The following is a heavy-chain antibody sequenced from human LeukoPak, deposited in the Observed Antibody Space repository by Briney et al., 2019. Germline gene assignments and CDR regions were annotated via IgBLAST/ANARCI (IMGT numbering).Heavy chain of an antibody. CDR3: ARDMRGGGSYGLLYY. J-gene: IGHJ4*02. D-gene: IGHD1-26*01. CDR2: IYPGDSDT. CDR1: GYSFTSYW. Sequence: GESLKISCKGSGYSFTSYWIGWVRQMPGKGLEWMGIIYPGDSDTRYSPSFQGQVTISADKSISTAYLQWSSLKASDTAMYYCARDMRGGGSYGLLYYWGQGTLVTVSS. V-gene: IGHV5-51*01.